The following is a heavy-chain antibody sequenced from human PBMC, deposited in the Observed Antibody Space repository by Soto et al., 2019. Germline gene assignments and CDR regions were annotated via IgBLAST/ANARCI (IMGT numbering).Heavy chain of an antibody. J-gene: IGHJ3*02. CDR2: IDTYGSAT. Sequence: PGGSLRLSCAASGFSLSGYWMHWVRQAPGKGLVWVSRIDTYGSATKYADSVEGRFSISKDNAENTLYLQMNNLRADDTAVYYCVRVLKSIGWDNDVFDIWGQGTMVTGSS. CDR3: VRVLKSIGWDNDVFDI. V-gene: IGHV3-74*01. CDR1: GFSLSGYW. D-gene: IGHD6-19*01.